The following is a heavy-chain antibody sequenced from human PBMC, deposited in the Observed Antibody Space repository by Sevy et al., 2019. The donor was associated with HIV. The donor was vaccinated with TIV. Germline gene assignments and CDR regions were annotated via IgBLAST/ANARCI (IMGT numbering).Heavy chain of an antibody. CDR1: GDSIDSNY. V-gene: IGHV4-59*01. CDR2: LYYSRVT. J-gene: IGHJ6*02. CDR3: ARAPTAPIGMDV. Sequence: SETLSLTCTVSGDSIDSNYWNWIRQPPGKGLEWIGYLYYSRVTNSNPSLKSRVTISVDTSKNQYSLKLRSVTAAETAVDYCARAPTAPIGMDVWGQGTTVTVSS. D-gene: IGHD1-1*01.